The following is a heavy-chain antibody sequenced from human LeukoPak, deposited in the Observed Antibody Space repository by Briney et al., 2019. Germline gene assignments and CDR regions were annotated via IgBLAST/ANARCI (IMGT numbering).Heavy chain of an antibody. CDR2: IYYSGST. V-gene: IGHV4-59*13. Sequence: SETLSLTCTVWGVPIKDYQWIWMPEPPGKGREGIGYIYYSGSTNYNSSLKSRVTISVDTSKNPFSLKLSSVTAADTAVYYCARGVVVEVFDYWGQGTLVTVSS. J-gene: IGHJ4*02. D-gene: IGHD2-2*01. CDR3: ARGVVVEVFDY. CDR1: GVPIKDYQ.